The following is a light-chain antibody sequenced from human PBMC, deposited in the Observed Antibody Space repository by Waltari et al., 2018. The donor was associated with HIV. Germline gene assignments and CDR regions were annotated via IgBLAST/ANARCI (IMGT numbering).Light chain of an antibody. V-gene: IGLV2-14*03. CDR3: SSYTSSSSLLV. CDR1: SSDVGGYYY. Sequence: QSALTQPASVSGSPGQSITISCTGTSSDVGGYYYVSWYQQHSGKAPKLMIYDVSNRSSGVSNRFSGSKSGNTASLTISGLQAEDEADYYCSSYTSSSSLLVFGGGTKLTVL. J-gene: IGLJ3*02. CDR2: DVS.